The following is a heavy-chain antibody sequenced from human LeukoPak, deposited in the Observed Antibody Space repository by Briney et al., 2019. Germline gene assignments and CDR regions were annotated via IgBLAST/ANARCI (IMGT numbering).Heavy chain of an antibody. CDR2: IYYSGST. Sequence: SETLSLTCTVSGGSISSYYWSWIRQPPGKGLEWIGYIYYSGSTNYNPSLKSRVTISVDTSKNQFSLKLSSVTAADTAAYYCARDSVYCSGGSCYSSYYGMDVWGQGTTVTVSS. J-gene: IGHJ6*02. V-gene: IGHV4-59*01. CDR1: GGSISSYY. D-gene: IGHD2-15*01. CDR3: ARDSVYCSGGSCYSSYYGMDV.